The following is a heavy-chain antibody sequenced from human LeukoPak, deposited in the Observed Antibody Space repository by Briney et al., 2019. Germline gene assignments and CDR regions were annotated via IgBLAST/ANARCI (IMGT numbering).Heavy chain of an antibody. CDR3: AKELYGDNGGH. V-gene: IGHV3-30*18. D-gene: IGHD4-17*01. CDR1: GFTFSSYG. Sequence: GGSLRLSCAASGFTFSSYGMHWVRQAPGKGLEWVAVISYDGSNKYYADSVKGRFTISRDNSKNTLYLQMNSLRAEDTAVYYCAKELYGDNGGHWGQGTLVTVSS. CDR2: ISYDGSNK. J-gene: IGHJ4*02.